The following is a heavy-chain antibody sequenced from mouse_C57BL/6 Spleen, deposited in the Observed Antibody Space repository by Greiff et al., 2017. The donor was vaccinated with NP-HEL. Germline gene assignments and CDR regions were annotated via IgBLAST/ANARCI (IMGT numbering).Heavy chain of an antibody. CDR2: ISSGSSTI. V-gene: IGHV5-17*01. CDR1: GFTFSDYG. D-gene: IGHD3-2*02. CDR3: ARRAAQAPYYAMDD. J-gene: IGHJ4*01. Sequence: EVQRVESGGGLVKPGGSLKLSCAASGFTFSDYGMHWVRQAPEKGLEWVAYISSGSSTIYYADTVKGRFTISRDNAKNTLFLQMTSLRSEDTAMYYCARRAAQAPYYAMDDWGQGTSVTVSS.